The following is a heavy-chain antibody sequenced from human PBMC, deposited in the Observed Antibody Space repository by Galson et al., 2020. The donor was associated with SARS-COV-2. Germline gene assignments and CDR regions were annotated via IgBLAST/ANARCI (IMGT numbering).Heavy chain of an antibody. CDR1: GYTFIGYY. CDR3: ATDRPMGQYYNYYMHV. CDR2: INPNSGGP. D-gene: IGHD1-26*01. J-gene: IGHJ6*03. Sequence: ASVKVSCKTSGYTFIGYYIHWVRQAPGQGLEWMGWINPNSGGPNYAQKFQGRVTMTRDTSISTTYMELTRLTSDDTAVYFCATDRPMGQYYNYYMHVWGKGTTVTVSS. V-gene: IGHV1-2*02.